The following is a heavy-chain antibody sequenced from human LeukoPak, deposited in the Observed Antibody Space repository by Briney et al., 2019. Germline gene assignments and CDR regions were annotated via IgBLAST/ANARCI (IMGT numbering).Heavy chain of an antibody. CDR3: AKDLRGIVAPPR. V-gene: IGHV4-4*02. Sequence: PSGTLSLTCAVSGDSISSPKWGSWVRQPPGEGLGWIGEVYHSGSTNYNPSVKSRATISVDKSKNQFSLRLTSATAADTAVDYCAKDLRGIVAPPRWGQGTLVSVSS. D-gene: IGHD2-15*01. CDR2: VYHSGST. CDR1: GDSISSPKW. J-gene: IGHJ4*02.